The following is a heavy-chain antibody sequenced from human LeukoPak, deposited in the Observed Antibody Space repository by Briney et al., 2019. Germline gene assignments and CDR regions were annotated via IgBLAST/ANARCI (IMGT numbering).Heavy chain of an antibody. V-gene: IGHV3-30*02. CDR1: GFTFSSYG. CDR2: IRYDGSNK. CDR3: AKDLEGTVLLWFGPRGKYYFDY. D-gene: IGHD3-10*01. J-gene: IGHJ4*02. Sequence: PGGSLRLSCAASGFTFSSYGMHWVRQAPGKGLEWVAFIRYDGSNKYYADSVKGRFTISRDNSKNTLYLQMNSLRAEDTAVYYCAKDLEGTVLLWFGPRGKYYFDYWGQGTLVTVSS.